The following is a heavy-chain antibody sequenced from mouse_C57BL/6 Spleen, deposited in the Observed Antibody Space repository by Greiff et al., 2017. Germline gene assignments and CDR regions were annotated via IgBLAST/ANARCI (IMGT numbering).Heavy chain of an antibody. CDR2: ISSGSSTI. D-gene: IGHD2-4*01. CDR1: GFTFSDYG. V-gene: IGHV5-17*01. Sequence: EVMLVESGGGLVKPGGSLKLSCAASGFTFSDYGMHWVRQAPEKGLEWVAYISSGSSTIYYADTVKGRFTISRDNAKNTLFLQMTSLRSEDTAMYYGARGGVYDYDPFDYWGQGTTLTVSS. J-gene: IGHJ2*01. CDR3: ARGGVYDYDPFDY.